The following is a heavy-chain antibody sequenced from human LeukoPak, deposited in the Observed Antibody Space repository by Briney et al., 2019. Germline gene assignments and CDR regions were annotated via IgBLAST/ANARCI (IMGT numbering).Heavy chain of an antibody. Sequence: ASVKVSCKASGYTFTNHYVHWVRQAHGQGLEWMGLVNPNGGNTNYAQRFQGRVTMTRDTSTSTVYMELSSLTSDDTAVYYCARGGGDCGGIYCYYFDYWGQGNLVTVSS. CDR1: GYTFTNHY. J-gene: IGHJ4*02. D-gene: IGHD2-21*01. CDR2: VNPNGGNT. CDR3: ARGGGDCGGIYCYYFDY. V-gene: IGHV1-46*01.